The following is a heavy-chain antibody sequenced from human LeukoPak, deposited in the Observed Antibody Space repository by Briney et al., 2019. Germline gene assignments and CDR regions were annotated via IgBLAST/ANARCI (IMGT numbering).Heavy chain of an antibody. J-gene: IGHJ3*02. D-gene: IGHD3-3*01. CDR3: ARGRFLDAFDI. V-gene: IGHV4-59*01. Sequence: ASETLSLTCTVSGGSISSYYWSWIRQPPGKGLEWIGYIYYSGSTKYKPSLKSRVTISVDTSKNQFSLKLSSVTAADTAVYYCARGRFLDAFDIWGQGELGSASS. CDR1: GGSISSYY. CDR2: IYYSGST.